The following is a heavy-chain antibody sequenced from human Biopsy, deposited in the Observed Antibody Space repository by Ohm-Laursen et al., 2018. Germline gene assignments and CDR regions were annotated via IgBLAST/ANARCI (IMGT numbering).Heavy chain of an antibody. Sequence: VASVKVSCKASGGTFTTYGLNWVRQAPGQGLEWMGRIIPILGRPTYAQKFQGRVTITADTSTGTVFMDLSTLRSEDSALYYCAREQHPYIDVLTDSFSYVPMDVWGAGTTVTVSS. V-gene: IGHV1-69*04. D-gene: IGHD3-9*01. CDR2: IIPILGRP. CDR3: AREQHPYIDVLTDSFSYVPMDV. CDR1: GGTFTTYG. J-gene: IGHJ6*04.